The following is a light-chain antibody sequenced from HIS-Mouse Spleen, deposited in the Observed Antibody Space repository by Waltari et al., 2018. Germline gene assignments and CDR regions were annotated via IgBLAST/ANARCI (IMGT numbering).Light chain of an antibody. J-gene: IGKJ1*01. V-gene: IGKV1-9*01. CDR3: QQLNSYPPT. CDR2: AAS. Sequence: DIQLTQSPSFLSASVGDRVTITCRASQGISSYLAWYQQKPGKAPKLLIYAASTLQSGVPARCGGSGSGTEFTLTISSLQPEDFATYDCQQLNSYPPTFGQGTKVEIK. CDR1: QGISSY.